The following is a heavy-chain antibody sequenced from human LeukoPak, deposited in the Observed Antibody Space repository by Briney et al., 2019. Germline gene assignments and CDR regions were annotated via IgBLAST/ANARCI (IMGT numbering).Heavy chain of an antibody. CDR3: ARDLYPRRGNFDY. Sequence: GGSLRLSCAASGFTFSTYAMSWVRQAPGKGLEWVSAIRGSGDSTNYADSADSVKGRFTISRDNSKTMLYLQMNSLRAEDTAVYYCARDLYPRRGNFDYWGQGTLVIVPS. J-gene: IGHJ4*02. CDR2: IRGSGDSTNYA. CDR1: GFTFSTYA. D-gene: IGHD2-2*01. V-gene: IGHV3-23*01.